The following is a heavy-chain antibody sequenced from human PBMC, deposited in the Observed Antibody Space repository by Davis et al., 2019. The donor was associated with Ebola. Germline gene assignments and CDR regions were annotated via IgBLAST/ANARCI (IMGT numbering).Heavy chain of an antibody. Sequence: SGPTLVKPTETLTMTCIVSGFSLSDTRMGVGWIRQPPGKALEWLAHIYSNDEKSYTPLLTSRLTISKDTSSSQVALTMTNMGPADTATYFCARIRATMTTSGLVIEPFDHWGQGIPVTVSS. D-gene: IGHD3/OR15-3a*01. J-gene: IGHJ4*02. CDR3: ARIRATMTTSGLVIEPFDH. CDR1: GFSLSDTRMG. CDR2: IYSNDEK. V-gene: IGHV2-26*01.